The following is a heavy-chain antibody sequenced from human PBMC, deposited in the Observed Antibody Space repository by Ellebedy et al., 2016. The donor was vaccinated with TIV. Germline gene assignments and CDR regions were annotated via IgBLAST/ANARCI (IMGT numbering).Heavy chain of an antibody. CDR2: INHSGST. J-gene: IGHJ4*02. CDR3: ARVGGTGDRHFDY. V-gene: IGHV4-34*01. Sequence: SETLSLXXAVYGGSFSGYYWSWIRQPPGKGLEWIGEINHSGSTNYNPSLKSRVTISVDTSKNQFSLKLSSVTAADTAVYYCARVGGTGDRHFDYWGQGTLVTVSS. D-gene: IGHD7-27*01. CDR1: GGSFSGYY.